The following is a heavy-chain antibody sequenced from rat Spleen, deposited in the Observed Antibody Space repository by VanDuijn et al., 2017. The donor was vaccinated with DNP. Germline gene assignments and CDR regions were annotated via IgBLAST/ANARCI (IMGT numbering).Heavy chain of an antibody. CDR2: ISTGGGNT. CDR1: GFAFSDYY. D-gene: IGHD1-12*03. CDR3: ARGNDGYYPYWYFDF. V-gene: IGHV5-25*01. J-gene: IGHJ1*01. Sequence: EVQLVESGGGLVRPGRSLKLSCAASGFAFSDYYMAWVRQAPARGLEWVAAISTGGGNTYYRASVQGRFTISRDNAKSILYLQMDSLRSEDTATYYCARGNDGYYPYWYFDFWGPGTMVTVSS.